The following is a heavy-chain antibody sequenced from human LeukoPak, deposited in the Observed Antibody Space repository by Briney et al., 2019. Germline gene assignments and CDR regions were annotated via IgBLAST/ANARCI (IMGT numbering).Heavy chain of an antibody. CDR2: INHSGST. CDR3: ARVNRDGYNYSLDY. Sequence: SETLSLTCAVYGGSFSGYYWSWIRQPPGKGLEWIGEINHSGSTNYNPSLKSRVTISVDTSKNQFSLKLSSVTAADTAVYYCARVNRDGYNYSLDYWGQGTLVTVSS. V-gene: IGHV4-34*01. CDR1: GGSFSGYY. D-gene: IGHD5-24*01. J-gene: IGHJ4*02.